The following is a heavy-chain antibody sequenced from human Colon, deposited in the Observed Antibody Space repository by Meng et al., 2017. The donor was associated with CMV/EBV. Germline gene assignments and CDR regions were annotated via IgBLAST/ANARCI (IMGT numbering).Heavy chain of an antibody. Sequence: SLKISCAASGFTMEDYAMHWVRQVPGKGLEWVAGITWNSRKIGYAASVKGRFTISRDNAKNSLELQLNSLGLDDTGLYYCAKDRSYSAFGYFDDWGQGTLVTVSS. CDR3: AKDRSYSAFGYFDD. CDR2: ITWNSRKI. CDR1: GFTMEDYA. D-gene: IGHD1-26*01. V-gene: IGHV3-9*01. J-gene: IGHJ4*02.